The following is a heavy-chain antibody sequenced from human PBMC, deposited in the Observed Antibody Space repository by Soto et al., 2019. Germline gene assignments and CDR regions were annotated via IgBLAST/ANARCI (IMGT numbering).Heavy chain of an antibody. V-gene: IGHV3-23*01. CDR3: AKGDSIFGVVLPHLDY. D-gene: IGHD3-3*01. Sequence: PGGSLRLSCAASGFTFRNYAMNWVRQAPGKGLEWVSGISYSGGSTFYADSVEGRFTISRDDSKNTLFLQMNSLRAEDTAVYYCAKGDSIFGVVLPHLDYWGQGTLVTVSS. CDR1: GFTFRNYA. CDR2: ISYSGGST. J-gene: IGHJ4*02.